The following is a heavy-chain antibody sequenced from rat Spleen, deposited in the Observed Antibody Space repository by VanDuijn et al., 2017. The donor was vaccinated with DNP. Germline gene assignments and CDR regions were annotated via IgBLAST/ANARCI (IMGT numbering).Heavy chain of an antibody. V-gene: IGHV5-7*01. CDR1: GFTFSYYG. D-gene: IGHD1-4*01. Sequence: EVQLVESGGGLVQPGRSLKLSCAASGFTFSYYGMAWVRQAPKKGLEWVASITFDGSSTYYRDSVKGRFTISRDDAKSSLYLQMNSLKSEDTATYYCARETTRAAMDAWGQGTSVTVSS. CDR3: ARETTRAAMDA. CDR2: ITFDGSST. J-gene: IGHJ4*01.